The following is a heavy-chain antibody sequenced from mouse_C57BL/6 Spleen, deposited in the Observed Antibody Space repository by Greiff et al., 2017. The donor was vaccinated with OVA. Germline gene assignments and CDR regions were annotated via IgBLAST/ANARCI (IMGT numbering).Heavy chain of an antibody. J-gene: IGHJ3*01. Sequence: EVQVVESGAGLVKPGGSLKLSCAASGFTFSSYAMSWVRQTPEKRLEWVAYISSGGDYIYYADTVKGRFTISRDNARNTLYLQMSSLKSEDTAMYYCTRDYYGSRFAYWGQGTLVTVSA. CDR2: ISSGGDYI. V-gene: IGHV5-9-1*02. CDR1: GFTFSSYA. CDR3: TRDYYGSRFAY. D-gene: IGHD1-1*01.